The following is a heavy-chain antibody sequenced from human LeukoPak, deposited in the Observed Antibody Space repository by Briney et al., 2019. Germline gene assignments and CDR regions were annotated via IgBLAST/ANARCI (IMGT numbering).Heavy chain of an antibody. CDR3: ASDLSSGWYYYYYYGMDV. Sequence: GGSLRLSCAASGFTFSSYWMQWVRQAPGKGLVWVSRINSDGSSTSYADSVKGRFTISRDNAKNTLYLQMNSLRAEDTAVYYCASDLSSGWYYYYYYGMDVWGQGTTVTVSS. CDR2: INSDGSST. J-gene: IGHJ6*02. D-gene: IGHD6-19*01. V-gene: IGHV3-74*01. CDR1: GFTFSSYW.